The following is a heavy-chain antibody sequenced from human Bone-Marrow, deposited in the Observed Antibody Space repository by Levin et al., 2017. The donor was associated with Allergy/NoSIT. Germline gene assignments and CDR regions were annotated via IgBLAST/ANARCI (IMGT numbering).Heavy chain of an antibody. V-gene: IGHV3-48*03. CDR1: GFIFSNFE. CDR2: ISRSGSTI. Sequence: SCAASGFIFSNFEMNWVRQAPGKGLEWVSYISRSGSTIYYADSVKGRFTISRDDAKKSLTLQMNSLTAEDTAIYYCARDGPPSDYWGQGTLVTVSS. CDR3: ARDGPPSDY. J-gene: IGHJ4*02.